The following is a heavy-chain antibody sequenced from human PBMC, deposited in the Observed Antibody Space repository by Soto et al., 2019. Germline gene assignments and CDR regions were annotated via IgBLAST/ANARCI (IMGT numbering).Heavy chain of an antibody. CDR3: ARSVVVPAIHWYFDL. V-gene: IGHV1-69*01. Sequence: QVQLVQSGAEVKKPGSSVKVSCKASGGTFSSYAIGWVRQAPGQGLEWMGGIIPIFGTANYAQKFQGRVTITADESTSTAYMELSSLRSEDTAVYYCARSVVVPAIHWYFDLWGRGTLVTVSS. D-gene: IGHD2-2*01. CDR2: IIPIFGTA. CDR1: GGTFSSYA. J-gene: IGHJ2*01.